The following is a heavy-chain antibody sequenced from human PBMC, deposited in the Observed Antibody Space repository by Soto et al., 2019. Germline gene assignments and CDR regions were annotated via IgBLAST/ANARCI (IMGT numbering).Heavy chain of an antibody. Sequence: SQTLSITCAVRVPSVSSDIAAGHSIRKFPSRGLEWLGRTYYRSKWYNDYAVSVKSRITINPDTSKNQFSLQLNSVTPEDTAVYYCARDSHRGSDGMDVWGQGTTVTDSS. CDR1: VPSVSSDIAA. J-gene: IGHJ6*01. CDR2: TYYRSKWYN. D-gene: IGHD3-16*01. V-gene: IGHV6-1*01. CDR3: ARDSHRGSDGMDV.